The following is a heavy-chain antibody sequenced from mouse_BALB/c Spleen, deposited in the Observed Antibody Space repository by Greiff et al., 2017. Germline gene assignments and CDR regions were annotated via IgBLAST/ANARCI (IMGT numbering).Heavy chain of an antibody. J-gene: IGHJ4*01. Sequence: EVQVVESGGGLVKPGGSLKLSCAASGFTFSSYAMSWVRQSPEKRLEWVAEISSGGSYTYYPDTVTGRFTISRDNAKNTLYLEMSSLRSEDTAMYYCARDPTATGAMDYWGQGTSVTVSS. CDR3: ARDPTATGAMDY. V-gene: IGHV5-9-4*01. CDR1: GFTFSSYA. CDR2: ISSGGSYT. D-gene: IGHD1-2*01.